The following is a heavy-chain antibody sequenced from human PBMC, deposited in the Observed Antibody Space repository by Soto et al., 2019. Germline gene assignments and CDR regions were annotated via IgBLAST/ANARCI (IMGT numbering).Heavy chain of an antibody. CDR1: GGSISSSSYY. D-gene: IGHD4-17*01. CDR3: ARSLTTVVTVDG. J-gene: IGHJ6*02. CDR2: IYYSGST. Sequence: SETLSLTCTGSGGSISSSSYYWGWIRQPPGKGLELIGSIYYSGSTYYNPSLKSRVTISVDTSKNQFSLKLSSVTAADTAVYFCARSLTTVVTVDGWGQGPTVTVSS. V-gene: IGHV4-39*01.